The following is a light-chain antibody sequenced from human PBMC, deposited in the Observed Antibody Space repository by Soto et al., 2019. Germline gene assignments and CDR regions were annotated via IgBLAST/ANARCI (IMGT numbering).Light chain of an antibody. CDR3: QTWGTGIHVV. CDR2: VNSDGSH. CDR1: SGHSSYD. J-gene: IGLJ2*01. Sequence: QTVVTQSPSASASLGASVKLTCTLSSGHSSYDIVWHQQQPEKGPRYLMKVNSDGSHNKGDGIPDRFSGSSSGAERYLTISSLQSEDEADYYCQTWGTGIHVVFGGGTQLTVL. V-gene: IGLV4-69*01.